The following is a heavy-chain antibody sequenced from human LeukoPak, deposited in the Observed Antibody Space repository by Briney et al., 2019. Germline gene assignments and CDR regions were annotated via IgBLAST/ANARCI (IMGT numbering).Heavy chain of an antibody. CDR1: GFTFDDYA. CDR3: AVISEIGDY. D-gene: IGHD2-21*01. V-gene: IGHV3-9*01. Sequence: PGRSLRLSCAASGFTFDDYAMNWVRQAPGKGLEWVSGLSWNSGSIGYADSVNGRFNISRDNAKNSLYLQMNSLRAEDTAVYYCAVISEIGDYWGQGTLVTVSS. CDR2: LSWNSGSI. J-gene: IGHJ4*02.